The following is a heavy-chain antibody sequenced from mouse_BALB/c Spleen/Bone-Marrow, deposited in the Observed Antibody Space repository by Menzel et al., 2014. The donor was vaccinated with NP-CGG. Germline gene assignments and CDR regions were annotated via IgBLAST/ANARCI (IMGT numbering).Heavy chain of an antibody. CDR1: GVTFTDYY. Sequence: EVKLVESGGGLVQPGGSLRLSCATSGVTFTDYYMSWVRQPPGKALEWLGFIRNKANGHTTEYSASVKGRFTISRDNSQSILYLQMNTLRAEDSATYYCARDINDGYYWYFDVRGAGTTVTVSS. CDR2: IRNKANGHTT. D-gene: IGHD2-3*01. J-gene: IGHJ1*01. V-gene: IGHV7-3*02. CDR3: ARDINDGYYWYFDV.